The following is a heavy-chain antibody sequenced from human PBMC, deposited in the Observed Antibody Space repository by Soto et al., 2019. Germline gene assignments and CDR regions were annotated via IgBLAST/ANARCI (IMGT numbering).Heavy chain of an antibody. D-gene: IGHD2-21*01. CDR2: ISVSGGNA. Sequence: GCLRSAGLDSGFTFSNYAMCWGRQAPGKGLEWVSGISVSGGNADYADSVKGRFTISRDNSKNTLYLQMNSLRVEDTAVYYCAKDCPWFAHNWFDPWGQGTMVTV. V-gene: IGHV3-23*01. CDR1: GFTFSNYA. CDR3: AKDCPWFAHNWFDP. J-gene: IGHJ5*02.